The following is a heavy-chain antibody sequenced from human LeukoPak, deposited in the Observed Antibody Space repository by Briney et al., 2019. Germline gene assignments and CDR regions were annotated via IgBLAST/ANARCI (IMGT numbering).Heavy chain of an antibody. CDR3: ARDHGWLQFDY. CDR1: GFTFSSYW. CDR2: IKQDGSEM. V-gene: IGHV3-7*05. J-gene: IGHJ4*02. D-gene: IGHD5-24*01. Sequence: GGSLRLSCAASGFTFSSYWMSWVRQAPGKGLEWVANIKQDGSEMYYVDSVEGRFTISRDNAKNSLYLQMNSLRAEDTAVYFCARDHGWLQFDYWGQGTLVTVSS.